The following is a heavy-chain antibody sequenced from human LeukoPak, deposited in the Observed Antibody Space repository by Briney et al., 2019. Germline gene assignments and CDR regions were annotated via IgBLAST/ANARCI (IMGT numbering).Heavy chain of an antibody. CDR3: ARGPPWYFDL. V-gene: IGHV3-74*01. Sequence: GGSLRLPCAASGFTFSSYWMHWVRQAPGKGLVWVSRINGDGSSTAYADSVEGRFTISRDNAKNTLYLQMNSLTAEDTAVYYCARGPPWYFDLWGRGTLVTVSS. D-gene: IGHD6-25*01. CDR1: GFTFSSYW. J-gene: IGHJ2*01. CDR2: INGDGSST.